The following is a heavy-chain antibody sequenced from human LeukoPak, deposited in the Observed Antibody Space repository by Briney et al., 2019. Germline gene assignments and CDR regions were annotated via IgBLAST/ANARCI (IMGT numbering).Heavy chain of an antibody. CDR2: IYYSGST. CDR1: GGSISSGGYY. Sequence: SETLSLTCAVSGGSISSGGYYWSWIRQHPGKGLEWIGYIYYSGSTYYNPSLKSRVTISVDTSKNQFSLKLSSVTAADTAVYYCARDPGYSGFNFDYWGQGTLSPSPQ. D-gene: IGHD5-12*01. J-gene: IGHJ4*02. V-gene: IGHV4-31*11. CDR3: ARDPGYSGFNFDY.